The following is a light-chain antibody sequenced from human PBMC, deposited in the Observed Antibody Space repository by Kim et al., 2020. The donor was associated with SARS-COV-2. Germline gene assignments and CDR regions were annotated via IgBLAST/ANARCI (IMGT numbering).Light chain of an antibody. J-gene: IGKJ4*01. CDR2: AAS. V-gene: IGKV3-15*01. Sequence: EILMTQSPATLSVSPGERATLSCRASQSVNSNLVCYQQQPGQQPRLLIYAASPRATSITARFSGSGSGAEVTPLISGRLSEDFVVYYCQQYNKGPLTFGGGTKVEIK. CDR1: QSVNSN. CDR3: QQYNKGPLT.